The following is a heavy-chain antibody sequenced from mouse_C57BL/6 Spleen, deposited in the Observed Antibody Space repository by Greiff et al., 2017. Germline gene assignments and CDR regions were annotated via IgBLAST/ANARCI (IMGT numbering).Heavy chain of an antibody. Sequence: QVQLQQPGAELVMPGASVKLSCKASGYTFTSYWMHWVKQRPGQGLEWIGELDPSDSYTNYNQKFKGKSTLTVDKSSSTAYMQLSSLTSEDSAVDYCARVYYYGSSSSMDYWGQGTSVTVAS. D-gene: IGHD1-1*01. CDR3: ARVYYYGSSSSMDY. J-gene: IGHJ4*01. V-gene: IGHV1-69*01. CDR2: LDPSDSYT. CDR1: GYTFTSYW.